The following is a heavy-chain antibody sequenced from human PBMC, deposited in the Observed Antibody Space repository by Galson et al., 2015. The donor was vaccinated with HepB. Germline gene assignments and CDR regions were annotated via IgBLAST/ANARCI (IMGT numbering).Heavy chain of an antibody. V-gene: IGHV1-2*02. J-gene: IGHJ5*02. CDR1: GYTFTGYY. Sequence: SVKVSCKASGYTFTGYYMHWVRQAPGQGLEWMGWINPNSGGTNYAQRFQGRVTMTRDTSISTAYMELSRLRSDDTAVYYCARGIVGAGWSDPWGQGTLVTVSS. CDR2: INPNSGGT. CDR3: ARGIVGAGWSDP. D-gene: IGHD1-26*01.